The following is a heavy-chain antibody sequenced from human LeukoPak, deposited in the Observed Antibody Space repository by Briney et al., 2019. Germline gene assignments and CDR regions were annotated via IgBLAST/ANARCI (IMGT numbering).Heavy chain of an antibody. V-gene: IGHV3-9*03. Sequence: GGSLGLSRAASGFTFDDYAMHWVRQAPGKGLEWVSGISWNSGSIGYADSVKGRFTISRDNAKNSLYLQMNSLRAEDMALYYCAKGYSSGWYLGPADYWGQRTLVTVSS. J-gene: IGHJ4*02. D-gene: IGHD6-19*01. CDR3: AKGYSSGWYLGPADY. CDR1: GFTFDDYA. CDR2: ISWNSGSI.